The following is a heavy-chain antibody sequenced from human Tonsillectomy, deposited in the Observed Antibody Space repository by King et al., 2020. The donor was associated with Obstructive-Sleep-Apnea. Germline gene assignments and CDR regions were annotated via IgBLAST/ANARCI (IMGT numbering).Heavy chain of an antibody. CDR1: GFTFSSYG. CDR2: ISYDGSNK. Sequence: VQLVESGGGVVKPGRSLRLSCAASGFTFSSYGMHWVRQAPGKGLEWVAVISYDGSNKYYADSVKGRFTISRDNSKNTLYLQMNSLRAEDTAVYYCAKDAYGSGSYYGLNAFDIWGQGTMVTVSS. V-gene: IGHV3-30*18. CDR3: AKDAYGSGSYYGLNAFDI. J-gene: IGHJ3*02. D-gene: IGHD3-10*01.